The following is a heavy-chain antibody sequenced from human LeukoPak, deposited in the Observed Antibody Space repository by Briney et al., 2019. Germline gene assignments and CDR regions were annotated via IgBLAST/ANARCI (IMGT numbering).Heavy chain of an antibody. V-gene: IGHV1-18*01. CDR1: GYTFTSYG. CDR2: ISAYNGNT. D-gene: IGHD3-10*01. Sequence: ASVKVSCKASGYTFTSYGISWVRQAPGQGLEWMGWISAYNGNTNYAQKLQGRVTMTTDTSTSTAYMELRSLRSDDTAVYYCARDQSYGSGSYPYYSDYWGQGTLVTVSS. CDR3: ARDQSYGSGSYPYYSDY. J-gene: IGHJ4*02.